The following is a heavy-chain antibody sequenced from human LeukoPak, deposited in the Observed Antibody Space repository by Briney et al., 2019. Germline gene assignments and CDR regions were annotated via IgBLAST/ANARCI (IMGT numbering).Heavy chain of an antibody. CDR3: AKERVVALYNYYYYMDV. CDR2: ISSSGSTI. CDR1: GFTFSSYE. V-gene: IGHV3-48*03. J-gene: IGHJ6*03. Sequence: PGGSLRLSCAASGFTFSSYEMNWVRQAPGKGLEWVSYISSSGSTIYYADSVKGRFTISRDNAKNSLYLQMNSLRAEDTAVYYCAKERVVALYNYYYYMDVWDKGTTVTVSS. D-gene: IGHD3-22*01.